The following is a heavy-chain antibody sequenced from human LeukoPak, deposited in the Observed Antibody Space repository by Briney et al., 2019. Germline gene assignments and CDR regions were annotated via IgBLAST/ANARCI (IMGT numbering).Heavy chain of an antibody. D-gene: IGHD1-1*01. CDR2: TYYRSKWYN. Sequence: SQTLSLTCDISGDSVSSNSATWSWIRQSPSRGLEWLGRTYYRSKWYNDYAVYVKSRIIISSDTSKNQFSLQLNSVTPEDTATYYCARADRYDNCCNNVFDHWGQGTLVTVSS. J-gene: IGHJ4*02. CDR1: GDSVSSNSAT. CDR3: ARADRYDNCCNNVFDH. V-gene: IGHV6-1*01.